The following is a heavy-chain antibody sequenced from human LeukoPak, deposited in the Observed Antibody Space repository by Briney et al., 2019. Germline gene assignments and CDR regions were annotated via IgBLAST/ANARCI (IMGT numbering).Heavy chain of an antibody. J-gene: IGHJ6*03. D-gene: IGHD4-23*01. CDR1: GESFSGYY. Sequence: PSETLSLTCAVYGESFSGYYWSWIRQPPGKGLEWIGEINHSGSTNYNPSLKSRVTISVDTSKNQLSLKLSSVTAADTAVYYCARHMRTTVVTPPLNYYYYYMDAWGKGTTVTISS. V-gene: IGHV4-34*01. CDR2: INHSGST. CDR3: ARHMRTTVVTPPLNYYYYYMDA.